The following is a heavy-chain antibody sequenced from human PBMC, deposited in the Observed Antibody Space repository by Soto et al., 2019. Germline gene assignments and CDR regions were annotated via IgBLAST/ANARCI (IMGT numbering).Heavy chain of an antibody. J-gene: IGHJ4*02. V-gene: IGHV3-48*02. CDR2: ISGSSSTI. CDR3: ARESSGYLDS. CDR1: GFSFSVYS. Sequence: EVQLVESGGGLVQPGGSLRLSCAASGFSFSVYSMNWVRQAPGKGLEWVSYISGSSSTIYYADSVKGRFTISRDNAKNSLYLQLSSLRDEDTAIYYCARESSGYLDSWGQGTLVTVSS. D-gene: IGHD3-22*01.